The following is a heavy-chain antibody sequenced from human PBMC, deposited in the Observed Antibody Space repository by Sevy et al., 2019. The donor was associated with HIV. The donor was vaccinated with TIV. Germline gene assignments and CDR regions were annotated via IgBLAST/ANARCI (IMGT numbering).Heavy chain of an antibody. J-gene: IGHJ4*02. CDR2: VSYDGADK. D-gene: IGHD2-15*01. V-gene: IGHV3-30*18. Sequence: GGSLRLSCAASGFIFNNYDMYWIRQAPGKGLEWVATVSYDGADKDYADIVKGRFTNSRDSSRSMLYLQMSSLRPEDTGVYFCAKDMVDCSGGTCYSGAVSPFESWGQGTLVTVSS. CDR3: AKDMVDCSGGTCYSGAVSPFES. CDR1: GFIFNNYD.